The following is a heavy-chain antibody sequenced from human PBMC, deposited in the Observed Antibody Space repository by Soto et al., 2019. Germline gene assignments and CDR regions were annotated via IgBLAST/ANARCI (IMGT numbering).Heavy chain of an antibody. CDR3: TSGYGDYVRDY. CDR2: IRSKSNSYAT. CDR1: GFTFSGSA. D-gene: IGHD4-17*01. J-gene: IGHJ4*02. V-gene: IGHV3-73*01. Sequence: EVQLVESGGGLVQPGGSLKLSCAVSGFTFSGSAMHWVRQASGKGLEWVGRIRSKSNSYATAYAASVKGRFTISRDDPKNTAYLQMNSLRTEDTAVYYCTSGYGDYVRDYWGQGNLVTVSS.